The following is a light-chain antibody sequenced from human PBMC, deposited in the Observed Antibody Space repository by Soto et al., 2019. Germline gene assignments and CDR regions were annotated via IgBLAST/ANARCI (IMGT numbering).Light chain of an antibody. CDR2: GNS. V-gene: IGLV1-40*01. J-gene: IGLJ3*02. CDR1: SSNLGADYD. Sequence: QSVLTQPPSVSVAPGQRVTISCTGSSSNLGADYDVHWYQQLPGTAPKLLIYGNSNRPSGVPYRFSGSKSGTSASLAITGLQAEDEADYYCQSYDSSLSAVVFGGGTKVTVL. CDR3: QSYDSSLSAVV.